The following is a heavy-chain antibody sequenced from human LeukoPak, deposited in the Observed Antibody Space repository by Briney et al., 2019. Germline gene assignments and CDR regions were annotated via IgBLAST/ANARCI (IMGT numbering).Heavy chain of an antibody. Sequence: GGSLRLSCAASGFTFSSYWMSWVRQAPGKGLEWVANIKQDGSEKYYVDSVKGRFTISRDNAKNSLYLQMNSLRAEDTAVYYCARSEYSGYDRPYYYYMDVWGKGTTVTISS. J-gene: IGHJ6*03. D-gene: IGHD5-12*01. V-gene: IGHV3-7*01. CDR3: ARSEYSGYDRPYYYYMDV. CDR1: GFTFSSYW. CDR2: IKQDGSEK.